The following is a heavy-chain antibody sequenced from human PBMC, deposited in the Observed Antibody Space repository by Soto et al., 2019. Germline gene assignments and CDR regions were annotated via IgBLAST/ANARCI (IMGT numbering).Heavy chain of an antibody. J-gene: IGHJ4*02. CDR2: TSTNNGDT. D-gene: IGHD2-15*01. V-gene: IGHV1-18*01. CDR3: GREYCRGGRCYSPDY. Sequence: QVQLVQSGAEVKPPGASVKVSCKASGYTFTTFGISWVRQAPGQGLEWMGWTSTNNGDTYYAPRFQSRVTVTKDTSTRTAYMELRSLGSDDTAVYYCGREYCRGGRCYSPDYWGQGTLVTVSS. CDR1: GYTFTTFG.